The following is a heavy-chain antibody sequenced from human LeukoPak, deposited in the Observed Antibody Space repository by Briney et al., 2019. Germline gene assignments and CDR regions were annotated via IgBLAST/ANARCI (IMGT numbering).Heavy chain of an antibody. CDR3: ARDQAGATYSSGWYPSGGFDP. CDR1: GGTFSSYA. V-gene: IGHV1-69*04. Sequence: SVKVSCKASGGTFSSYAISWVRQAPGQGLEWMGRIIPILGIANYAQKFQGRVTITADKSTSTAYMELSSLRSEDTAVYYCARDQAGATYSSGWYPSGGFDPWGQGALVTVSS. CDR2: IIPILGIA. D-gene: IGHD6-19*01. J-gene: IGHJ5*02.